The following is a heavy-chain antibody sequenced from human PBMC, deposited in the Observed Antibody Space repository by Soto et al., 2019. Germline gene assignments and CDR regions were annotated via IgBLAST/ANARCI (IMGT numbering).Heavy chain of an antibody. CDR1: GFNFRSYS. V-gene: IGHV3-48*02. Sequence: GGSLRLSSAASGFNFRSYSMSWVSKAKGKGLEWVSYISSSSSTIYYADSVKGRFTISRDNAKNSLYLQMNSLRDEDTAVYYCSRVPATIFGVVKYYFDYWXQGTLVTAPQ. D-gene: IGHD3-3*01. CDR3: SRVPATIFGVVKYYFDY. J-gene: IGHJ4*02. CDR2: ISSSSSTI.